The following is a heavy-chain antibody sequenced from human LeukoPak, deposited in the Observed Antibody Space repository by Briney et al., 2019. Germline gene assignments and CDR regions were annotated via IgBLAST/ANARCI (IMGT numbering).Heavy chain of an antibody. CDR3: ASPRSSSGWYKLGGRKLKGAFDI. V-gene: IGHV4-4*02. CDR2: IYHSGST. D-gene: IGHD6-19*01. J-gene: IGHJ3*02. Sequence: SETLSLTCAVSGGSISSSNWWSWVRQPPGKGLEWIGEIYHSGSTNYNPSLKSRVTISVDKSKNQFSLKLSSVTAADTAVYYCASPRSSSGWYKLGGRKLKGAFDIWGQGTMVTVSS. CDR1: GGSISSSNW.